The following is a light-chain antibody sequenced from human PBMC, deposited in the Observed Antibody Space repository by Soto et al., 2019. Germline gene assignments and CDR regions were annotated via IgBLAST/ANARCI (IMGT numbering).Light chain of an antibody. CDR3: QQSYSTPQT. CDR2: AAS. V-gene: IGKV1-39*01. CDR1: QSISSY. J-gene: IGKJ1*01. Sequence: DLQMTHSPASLYPYVIERVTITCRASQSISSYLNWYQQKPGKAPKLLIYAASSLQSGVPSRFSGSGSGTDFTLTISSLQPEDFATYYCQQSYSTPQTFGQGTKVDNK.